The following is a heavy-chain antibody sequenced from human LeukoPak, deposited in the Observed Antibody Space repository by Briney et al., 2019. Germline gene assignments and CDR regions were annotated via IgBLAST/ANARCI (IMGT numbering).Heavy chain of an antibody. D-gene: IGHD2-2*01. Sequence: GGSLRLSCAASGFTFSSYAMSWVRQAPGKGLEWVSAISGSGGSTYYADSVKGRFTISRDNSKNTLYLQMNSLRAEDTAVYYCAKDRSIVVVPAAILSFGYWGQGTLVTVSS. CDR1: GFTFSSYA. CDR3: AKDRSIVVVPAAILSFGY. V-gene: IGHV3-23*01. J-gene: IGHJ4*02. CDR2: ISGSGGST.